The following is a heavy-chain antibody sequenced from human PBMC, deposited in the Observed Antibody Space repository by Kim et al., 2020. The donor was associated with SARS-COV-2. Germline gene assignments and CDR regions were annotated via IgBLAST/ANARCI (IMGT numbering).Heavy chain of an antibody. CDR1: GGSISSGDYY. V-gene: IGHV4-30-4*01. Sequence: SETLSLTCTVSGGSISSGDYYWSWVRQTPGKGLEWIAYIHYRGSTDYNPSLKSRISISVDTSKNHFSLKLNSVTAADTAVYYCAREGRKMATIKGAFDMWGQGTMVTVSS. D-gene: IGHD5-12*01. CDR3: AREGRKMATIKGAFDM. J-gene: IGHJ3*02. CDR2: IHYRGST.